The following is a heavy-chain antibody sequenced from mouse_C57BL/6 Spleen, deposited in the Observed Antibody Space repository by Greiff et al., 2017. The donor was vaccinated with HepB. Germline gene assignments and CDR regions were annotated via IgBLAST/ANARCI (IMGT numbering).Heavy chain of an antibody. CDR2: IYPRDGST. CDR3: ARRGTSFADWDFDV. J-gene: IGHJ1*03. D-gene: IGHD2-14*01. CDR1: GYTFTSYD. V-gene: IGHV1-85*01. Sequence: QVHVKQSGPELVKPGASVKLSCKASGYTFTSYDINWVKQRPGQGLEWIGWIYPRDGSTKYNEKFKGKATLTVDTSSSTAYMELHSLTSEDSAVYCCARRGTSFADWDFDVWGTGTTVTVSS.